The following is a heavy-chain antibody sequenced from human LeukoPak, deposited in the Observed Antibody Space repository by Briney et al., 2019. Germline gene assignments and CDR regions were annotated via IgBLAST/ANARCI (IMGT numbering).Heavy chain of an antibody. CDR3: ARIQTGGIAVDAFDI. D-gene: IGHD6-19*01. CDR2: IYYSGST. V-gene: IGHV4-39*07. J-gene: IGHJ3*02. Sequence: PSETLSLTCTVSGGSISSSSYYWGWIRQPPGKGLEWIGSIYYSGSTYYNPSLKSRVTISVDTSKNQFSLKLSSVTAADTAVYYCARIQTGGIAVDAFDIWGQGTMVTVSS. CDR1: GGSISSSSYY.